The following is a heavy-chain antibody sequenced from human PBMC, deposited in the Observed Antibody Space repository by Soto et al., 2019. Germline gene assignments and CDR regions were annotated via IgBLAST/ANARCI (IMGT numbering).Heavy chain of an antibody. J-gene: IGHJ4*02. D-gene: IGHD3-22*01. CDR1: GGSFSGYY. CDR3: ARGPEYYYGGSGYVDY. CDR2: INHGGST. Sequence: SETLSLTCAVYGGSFSGYYWNWIRQPPGKGLEWIGEINHGGSTNYNPSLKSRVTMSLDTSKNQFSLKLTSVTAADTSVYHCARGPEYYYGGSGYVDYWGRGTLVTVSS. V-gene: IGHV4-34*01.